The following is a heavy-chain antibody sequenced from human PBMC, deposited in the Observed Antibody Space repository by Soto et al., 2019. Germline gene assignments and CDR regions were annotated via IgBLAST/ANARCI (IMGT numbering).Heavy chain of an antibody. CDR2: FDPEDGET. CDR1: GYTLTELS. D-gene: IGHD6-19*01. Sequence: ASVKVSCKVSGYTLTELSMHWVRQAPGKGLEWMGGFDPEDGETIYAQKFQGRVTMTEDTSTDTAYMELSSLRSEDTAVYYYATDSYLAVARFDYWGQGTLVTVSS. CDR3: ATDSYLAVARFDY. V-gene: IGHV1-24*01. J-gene: IGHJ4*02.